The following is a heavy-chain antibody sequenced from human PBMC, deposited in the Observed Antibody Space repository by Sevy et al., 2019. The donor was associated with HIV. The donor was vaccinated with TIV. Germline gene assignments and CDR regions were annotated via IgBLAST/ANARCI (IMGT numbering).Heavy chain of an antibody. CDR2: IYYSGST. CDR1: GGSISSYY. V-gene: IGHV4-59*01. J-gene: IGHJ4*02. Sequence: SETLSLTCTVSGGSISSYYWSWIRQPPGKGLEWIGYIYYSGSTNYNPSLKSRVTISVVTSKNQFSLKLSSVTAADTAVYYCARGMDSGSYYYFDYWGQGTLVTVSS. CDR3: ARGMDSGSYYYFDY. D-gene: IGHD1-26*01.